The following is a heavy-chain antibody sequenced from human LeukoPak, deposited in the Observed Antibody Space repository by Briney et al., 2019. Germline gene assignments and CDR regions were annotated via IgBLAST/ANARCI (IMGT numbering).Heavy chain of an antibody. J-gene: IGHJ6*03. V-gene: IGHV3-23*01. Sequence: GGSLRLSCAASGFTLSSYAMSWVRQAPGKGLEWVSAISVSGNTYHADSVKGRFTISRDSSKNTLYLQMDSLRAEDTAVYYCASLPTAASYMDVWGKGTTVTVSS. CDR1: GFTLSSYA. CDR2: ISVSGNT. D-gene: IGHD5/OR15-5a*01. CDR3: ASLPTAASYMDV.